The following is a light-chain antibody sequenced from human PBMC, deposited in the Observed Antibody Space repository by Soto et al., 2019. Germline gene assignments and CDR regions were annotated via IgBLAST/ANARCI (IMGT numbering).Light chain of an antibody. J-gene: IGLJ1*01. CDR2: DVN. CDR1: SSDVGSYNR. CDR3: CSYTTRTTYV. Sequence: QSALTQPASVSGSPGQSIAVSCTGTSSDVGSYNRVSWYQQPPGTAPKLIIYDVNNRPLGVPDRFFGSKSGNTASLTISGLQAEDEADYYCCSYTTRTTYVFGTGTKATVL. V-gene: IGLV2-18*02.